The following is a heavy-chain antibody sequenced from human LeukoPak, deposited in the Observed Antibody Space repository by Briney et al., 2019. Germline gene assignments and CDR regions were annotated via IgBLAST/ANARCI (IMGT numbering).Heavy chain of an antibody. CDR1: GYTFTSYD. J-gene: IGHJ6*02. CDR3: ARTTMVRGVIKYYYYGMDV. V-gene: IGHV1-8*01. CDR2: MNPNSGNT. D-gene: IGHD3-10*01. Sequence: GASVKVSCKASGYTFTSYDINWVRQATGQGLEWMGWMNPNSGNTGYAQKFKGRVTMTRNTSISTAYMELSSLRSEDTAVYYCARTTMVRGVIKYYYYGMDVWGQGTTVTVSS.